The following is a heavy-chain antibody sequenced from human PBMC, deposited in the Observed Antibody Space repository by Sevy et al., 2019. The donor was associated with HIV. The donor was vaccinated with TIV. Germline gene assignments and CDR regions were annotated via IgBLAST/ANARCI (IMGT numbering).Heavy chain of an antibody. J-gene: IGHJ4*02. CDR3: ARGIGIAVAGTIY. CDR2: ISSSSTI. V-gene: IGHV3-48*02. Sequence: GGSLRLSCAASGFIFSSYSMNWVRQAPGKGLEWVSYISSSSTIHYADTVKGRFTISRDNAKNSLNLQMNSLRDEDTAVYYCARGIGIAVAGTIYWGQGTLVTVSS. D-gene: IGHD6-19*01. CDR1: GFIFSSYS.